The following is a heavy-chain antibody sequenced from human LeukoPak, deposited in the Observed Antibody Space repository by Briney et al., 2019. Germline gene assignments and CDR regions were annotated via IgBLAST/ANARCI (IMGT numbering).Heavy chain of an antibody. J-gene: IGHJ4*02. CDR3: ARGYYYGSPSF. D-gene: IGHD3-10*01. CDR1: GYTFSSYG. V-gene: IGHV3-20*04. CDR2: INWNGGST. Sequence: PGGSLRLFCAASGYTFSSYGMSWVRQAPGKGLEWVSGINWNGGSTGYADSVKGRFIISRDNAKNSLYLQMNSLRAEDTALYYCARGYYYGSPSFWGQGTLVTVSP.